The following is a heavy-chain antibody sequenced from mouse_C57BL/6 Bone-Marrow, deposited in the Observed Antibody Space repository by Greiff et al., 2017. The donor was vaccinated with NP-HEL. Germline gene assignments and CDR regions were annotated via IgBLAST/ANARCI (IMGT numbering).Heavy chain of an antibody. Sequence: QVQLQQSGAELARPGASVKLSCKASGYTFTSYGISWVKRRTGQGLEWIGEIYPRSGNTYYNEKFKGKATLTADKSSSTAYMELRSLTSEDSAVYFCARSKAYYSNYVTFAYWGQGTLVTVSA. CDR2: IYPRSGNT. CDR3: ARSKAYYSNYVTFAY. V-gene: IGHV1-81*01. CDR1: GYTFTSYG. D-gene: IGHD2-5*01. J-gene: IGHJ3*01.